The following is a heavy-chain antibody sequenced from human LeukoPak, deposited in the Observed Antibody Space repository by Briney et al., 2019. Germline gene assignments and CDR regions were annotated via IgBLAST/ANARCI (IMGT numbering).Heavy chain of an antibody. CDR1: GGSFSGYY. V-gene: IGHV4-34*01. CDR2: INHSGST. J-gene: IGHJ4*02. D-gene: IGHD1-26*01. Sequence: PSETLSLTCAVYGGSFSGYYWSWIRQPPGKGLEWIGEINHSGSTNYNPSLKSRVTISVDTSKNQFSLKLSSVTAADTAVYYCARHVGRVGATDFRRYYFDYWGQGTLVTVSS. CDR3: ARHVGRVGATDFRRYYFDY.